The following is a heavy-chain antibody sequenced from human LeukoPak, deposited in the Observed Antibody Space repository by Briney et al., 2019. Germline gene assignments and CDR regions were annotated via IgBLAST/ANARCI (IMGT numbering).Heavy chain of an antibody. CDR2: IHYDENYK. Sequence: GGSLRLSCVASGFTFNTHDMHWVRQAPGRGPEWVAFIHYDENYKYYADSVKGRFTISRDNAKNSLYLQMNSLRAEDTAVYYCARDLLGWELHYFDYWGQGTLVTVSS. V-gene: IGHV3-30*02. J-gene: IGHJ4*02. CDR1: GFTFNTHD. CDR3: ARDLLGWELHYFDY. D-gene: IGHD1-26*01.